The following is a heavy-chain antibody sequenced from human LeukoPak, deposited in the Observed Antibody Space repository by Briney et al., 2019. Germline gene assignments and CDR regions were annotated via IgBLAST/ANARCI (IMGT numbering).Heavy chain of an antibody. CDR1: GFTFSRHW. V-gene: IGHV3-7*01. D-gene: IGHD3-10*01. CDR3: ARTYYDSGSLIEN. J-gene: IGHJ4*02. Sequence: PGGSLRLSCAASGFTFSRHWVSWLREAPGKGLGGVANTKQDGSEKYYVDSVKGRFTISRDNAKNSLYLQMNSLRAEDTAVYYCARTYYDSGSLIENWGQGTLVTVSS. CDR2: TKQDGSEK.